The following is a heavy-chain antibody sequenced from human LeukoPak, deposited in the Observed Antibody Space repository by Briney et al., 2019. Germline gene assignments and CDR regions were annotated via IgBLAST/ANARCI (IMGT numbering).Heavy chain of an antibody. CDR1: GFSLSTSGVG. D-gene: IGHD2-2*01. J-gene: IGHJ5*02. CDR3: AHMVVPAAIRAENWFDP. Sequence: SGPTLVNPTQTLTLTCTFSGFSLSTSGVGVGWIRQPPVKALEWLALIYWDDDKRYSPSLKSRLTITKDTSENQVVLTMTNMDPVDTATYYCAHMVVPAAIRAENWFDPWGQGTLVTVSS. V-gene: IGHV2-5*02. CDR2: IYWDDDK.